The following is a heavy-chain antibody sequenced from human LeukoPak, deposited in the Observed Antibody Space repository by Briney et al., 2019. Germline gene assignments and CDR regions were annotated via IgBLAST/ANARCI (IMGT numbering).Heavy chain of an antibody. V-gene: IGHV3-53*01. CDR3: ARDPEA. Sequence: GRSLRLSCAAFGFSVSSNYMSWVRQAPGKGLEWVSVIYSGGSTYSADSVKGRFTISRDNSKNTLYLQMNSLRAEDTAVDYCARDPEAWGKGTTFTVSS. J-gene: IGHJ6*04. CDR2: IYSGGST. CDR1: GFSVSSNY.